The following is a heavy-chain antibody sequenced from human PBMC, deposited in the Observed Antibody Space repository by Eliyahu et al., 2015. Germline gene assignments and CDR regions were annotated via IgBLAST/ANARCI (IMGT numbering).Heavy chain of an antibody. CDR2: ISPGNGNT. D-gene: IGHD4-17*01. J-gene: IGHJ3*02. V-gene: IGHV1-3*01. CDR3: ARTYGDYGALDM. Sequence: QVQLVQSGAEVKKPGASVKVSCKASGYTFIDYTIHWVRQAPGQRLEGMGWISPGNGNTKYSQKFQDRVTITRDTSANTAYMELSSLRSEDTAVYFCARTYGDYGALDMRGQGTTVTVSS. CDR1: GYTFIDYT.